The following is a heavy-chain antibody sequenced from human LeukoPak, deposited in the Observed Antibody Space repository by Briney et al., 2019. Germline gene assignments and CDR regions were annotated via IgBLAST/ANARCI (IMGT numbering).Heavy chain of an antibody. CDR1: GYTFTGYY. CDR2: INPNSGGT. D-gene: IGHD3-22*01. V-gene: IGHV1-2*02. J-gene: IGHJ4*02. CDR3: ARVGSRSGYYPQYFDY. Sequence: ASVKVSCKASGYTFTGYYMRWVRQAPGQGLEWMGWINPNSGGTNYAQKFQGRVTMTRDTSISTAYMELSRLRSDDTAVYYCARVGSRSGYYPQYFDYWGQGTLVTVSS.